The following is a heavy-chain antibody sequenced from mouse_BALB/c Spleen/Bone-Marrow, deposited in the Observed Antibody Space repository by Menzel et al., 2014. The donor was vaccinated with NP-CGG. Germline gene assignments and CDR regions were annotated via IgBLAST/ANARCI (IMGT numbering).Heavy chain of an antibody. CDR3: ARWNTTTMDY. Sequence: VQLQQSGAELMKPGASVKISCKATGYTFSSYWIEWVKQRPGHGLEWIGEILPGRGSTNYNEKFKGKATFTSDTSSNTAYIQLSSLTSEDSAVYYCARWNTTTMDYWGQGTSVTFSS. CDR2: ILPGRGST. D-gene: IGHD1-1*01. J-gene: IGHJ4*01. CDR1: GYTFSSYW. V-gene: IGHV1-9*01.